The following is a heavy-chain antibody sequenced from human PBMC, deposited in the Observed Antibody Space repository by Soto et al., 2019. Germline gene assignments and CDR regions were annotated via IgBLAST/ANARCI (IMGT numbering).Heavy chain of an antibody. D-gene: IGHD3-9*01. CDR2: ISSTTNYI. CDR3: AGETGYLSAKFDY. J-gene: IGHJ4*02. Sequence: TGGSLSLSCAASGFTFTSYCMNWVRQAPGKGLEWVSSISSTTNYIYYGASMKGRFTISRDKAKNSLYMEMNSLRVEDTAVYYCAGETGYLSAKFDYWGQGTLVTVSS. V-gene: IGHV3-21*06. CDR1: GFTFTSYC.